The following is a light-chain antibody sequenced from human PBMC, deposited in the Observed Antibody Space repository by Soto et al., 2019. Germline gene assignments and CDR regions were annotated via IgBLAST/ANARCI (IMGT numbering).Light chain of an antibody. CDR1: SSDVGGYNY. CDR3: SSYTSSSTWV. Sequence: QSALTQPASVSGSPGQSITISCTGTSSDVGGYNYVSWYQQHPGKAPKLMIYVITNRSSGVSNRFSGSKSGNTASLTISGLQAEDEADYYCSSYTSSSTWVFGGGTKLTVL. V-gene: IGLV2-14*01. J-gene: IGLJ3*02. CDR2: VIT.